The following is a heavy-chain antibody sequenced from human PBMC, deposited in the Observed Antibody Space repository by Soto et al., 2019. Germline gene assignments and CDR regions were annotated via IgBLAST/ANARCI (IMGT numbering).Heavy chain of an antibody. D-gene: IGHD3-22*01. CDR2: IHYSGST. V-gene: IGHV4-39*01. CDR1: GGSISSTNYF. Sequence: QLQLQESGPRLVKPSETLSLTCTVSGGSISSTNYFWGWIRQPPGKGLEWIGSIHYSGSTYYNPSLKSRVTVSVDPSKNQFSLKLTSVTAADTAVYYCARQRDYYDTSGDSYFDYWGQGTLVTVSS. CDR3: ARQRDYYDTSGDSYFDY. J-gene: IGHJ4*02.